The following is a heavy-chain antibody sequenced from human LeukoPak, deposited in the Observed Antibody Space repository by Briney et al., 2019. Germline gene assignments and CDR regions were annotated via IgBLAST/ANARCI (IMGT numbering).Heavy chain of an antibody. Sequence: GGSLRLSCAVSGFTVSGNYMSWVRHAPGKGLEWVAVISYDGSNKYYADSVKGRFTISRDNSKNTLYLQMNSLRAEDTAVYYCARVFAFGGVIAPDYWGQGTLVTVSS. V-gene: IGHV3-30*03. CDR1: GFTVSGNY. CDR3: ARVFAFGGVIAPDY. CDR2: ISYDGSNK. D-gene: IGHD3-16*02. J-gene: IGHJ4*02.